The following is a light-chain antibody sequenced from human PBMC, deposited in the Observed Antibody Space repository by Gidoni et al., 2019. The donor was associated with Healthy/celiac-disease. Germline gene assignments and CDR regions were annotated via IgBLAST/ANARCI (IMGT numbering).Light chain of an antibody. Sequence: QSALTQPASVSGSPGQSITISCTATSSDVGSYNLVSWYQQHPGKAPQLMIYEVSKRPSGVSNRFSGSKSGNTASLTISGLQAEDEADYYCCSYAGSSTSIFGGGTKLTVL. J-gene: IGLJ2*01. CDR1: SSDVGSYNL. CDR2: EVS. CDR3: CSYAGSSTSI. V-gene: IGLV2-23*02.